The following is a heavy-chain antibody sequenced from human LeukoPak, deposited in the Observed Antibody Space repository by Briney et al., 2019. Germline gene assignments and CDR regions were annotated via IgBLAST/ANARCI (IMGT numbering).Heavy chain of an antibody. CDR2: IKSKTDGGTT. Sequence: PGGSLRHSCAASGFTFSNAWMNWVRQAPGKGLEWVGRIKSKTDGGTTDYAAPVKGRFTISRDDSKNTLYLQMNSLKTEDTAVYYCTTESGITIFGVVPYYYYGMDVWGQGTTVTVSS. J-gene: IGHJ6*02. CDR3: TTESGITIFGVVPYYYYGMDV. D-gene: IGHD3-3*01. CDR1: GFTFSNAW. V-gene: IGHV3-15*07.